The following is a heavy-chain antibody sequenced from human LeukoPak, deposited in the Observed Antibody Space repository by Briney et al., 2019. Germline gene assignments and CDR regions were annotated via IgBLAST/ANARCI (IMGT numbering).Heavy chain of an antibody. CDR1: GFIFSTYR. V-gene: IGHV3-23*01. CDR3: ASSTYNYDYALDV. CDR2: INDSGRRT. Sequence: TGGSLRLSCAASGFIFSTYRMSWVRQAPGKGLEWVSLINDSGRRTYYADSVKGRFTVSRDNSKYTLYLQMNSLRVEDTAVYYCASSTYNYDYALDVWGQGTTVIVSS. D-gene: IGHD5-24*01. J-gene: IGHJ6*02.